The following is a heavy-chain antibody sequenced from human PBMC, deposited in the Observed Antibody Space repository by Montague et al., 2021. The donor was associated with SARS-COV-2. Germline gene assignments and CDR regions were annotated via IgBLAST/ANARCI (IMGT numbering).Heavy chain of an antibody. Sequence: SETLSLTCTVTGGSIRSSSYYWGWIRQPPGKGLEWIGSIYYSGSTYYNPSLKSRVTISVDTSKNQFSLKLSSVTAADTAVYYCARLPDLLLWFGEALDYWGQGTLVTVSS. CDR1: GGSIRSSSYY. J-gene: IGHJ4*02. D-gene: IGHD3-10*01. CDR3: ARLPDLLLWFGEALDY. V-gene: IGHV4-39*01. CDR2: IYYSGST.